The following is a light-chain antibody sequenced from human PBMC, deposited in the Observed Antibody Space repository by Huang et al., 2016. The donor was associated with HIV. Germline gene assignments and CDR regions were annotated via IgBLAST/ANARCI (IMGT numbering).Light chain of an antibody. CDR1: QTASRW. CDR2: ETS. J-gene: IGKJ1*01. V-gene: IGKV1-5*03. Sequence: RVTITCRASQTASRWLAWYQQKPGKAPNLLINETSTLQDGVPSRFSGSGSGTEFTLTISSLQPDDFATYFCQHYYGFPWTFGQGTKVEIK. CDR3: QHYYGFPWT.